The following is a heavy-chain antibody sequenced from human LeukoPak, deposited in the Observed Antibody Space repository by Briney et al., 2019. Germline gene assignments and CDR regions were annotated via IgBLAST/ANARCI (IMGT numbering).Heavy chain of an antibody. V-gene: IGHV1-8*01. CDR1: GYTFTSYD. J-gene: IGHJ4*02. D-gene: IGHD3-10*01. CDR3: ASLGSGTIDY. CDR2: MNPNSGNT. Sequence: ASVKVSCKASGYTFTSYDINWVRQAAGQGLDGMGWMNPNSGNTRYAHKFQGRGPMTRNTSISTAYLELSSLRSEDTAVYYCASLGSGTIDYWGQGTLVTVSS.